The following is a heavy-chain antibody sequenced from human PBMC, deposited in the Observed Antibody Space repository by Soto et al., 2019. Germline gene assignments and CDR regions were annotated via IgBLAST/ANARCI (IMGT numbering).Heavy chain of an antibody. CDR1: GFSLTGSGVG. V-gene: IGHV2-5*02. D-gene: IGHD3-3*01. Sequence: GSGLAGEPTQTLTLTCTFSGFSLTGSGVGVGWIRQPPGKALEWLALIYWDDDKRYSPSLKSRLTITKDTSKNQVALTVTNMDPVDTATYYCARFLWSDTSLYYFDYWGQGTLVTVSS. J-gene: IGHJ4*02. CDR2: IYWDDDK. CDR3: ARFLWSDTSLYYFDY.